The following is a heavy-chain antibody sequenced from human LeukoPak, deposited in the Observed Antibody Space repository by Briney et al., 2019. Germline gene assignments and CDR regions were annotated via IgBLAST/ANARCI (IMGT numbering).Heavy chain of an antibody. CDR2: IYYSGST. D-gene: IGHD3-22*01. Sequence: SETLSLTCTVSGGSISSYYWSWIRQPPGKGLEWIGYIYYSGSTNYNPSLKSRVTISVDTSKNQFSLKLSSVTAADAAVYYCARGYSSDAFDIWGQGTMVTVSS. CDR3: ARGYSSDAFDI. V-gene: IGHV4-59*08. J-gene: IGHJ3*02. CDR1: GGSISSYY.